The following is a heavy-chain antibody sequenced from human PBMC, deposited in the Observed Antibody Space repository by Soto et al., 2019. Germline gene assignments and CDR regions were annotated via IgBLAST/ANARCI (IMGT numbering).Heavy chain of an antibody. Sequence: QVQLVQSRAEVKNPGASVKVSCKASGYSFTRYGIAWARQAPGQGLEWMGWINTYNGNTNYARNLQGRVTLTTDISTSTAYMELTSLRSNDTAIYYCAMVDVYVTPSPQDVWGQGTTVIVSS. J-gene: IGHJ6*02. CDR2: INTYNGNT. V-gene: IGHV1-18*01. CDR3: AMVDVYVTPSPQDV. D-gene: IGHD3-16*01. CDR1: GYSFTRYG.